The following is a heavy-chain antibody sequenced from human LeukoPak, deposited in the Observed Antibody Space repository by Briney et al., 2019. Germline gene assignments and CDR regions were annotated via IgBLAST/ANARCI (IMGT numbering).Heavy chain of an antibody. Sequence: SETLSLTCAVYGGSFSGYYWSWIRQPPGKGLEWIGEINHSGSTNYNPSLKSRVTISVDTSKNQFSLKLSSVAAADTAVYYCASTYDFWSGYSLDYYYYMDVWGKGTTVTVSS. CDR3: ASTYDFWSGYSLDYYYYMDV. J-gene: IGHJ6*03. CDR1: GGSFSGYY. D-gene: IGHD3-3*01. CDR2: INHSGST. V-gene: IGHV4-34*01.